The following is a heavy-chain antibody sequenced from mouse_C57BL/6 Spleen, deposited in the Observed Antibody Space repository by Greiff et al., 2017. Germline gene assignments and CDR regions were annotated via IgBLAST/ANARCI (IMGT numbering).Heavy chain of an antibody. Sequence: QVQLQQSGAELVRPGASVTLSCKASGYTFTDYEMHWVKQTPVHGLEWIGAIDPETGGTAYNQKFKGKAILTADKSSSTAYMELRSLTSEDSAVYYCTSGGIYYGNFSGFAYWGQGTLVTVSA. J-gene: IGHJ3*01. V-gene: IGHV1-15*01. CDR3: TSGGIYYGNFSGFAY. CDR1: GYTFTDYE. CDR2: IDPETGGT. D-gene: IGHD2-1*01.